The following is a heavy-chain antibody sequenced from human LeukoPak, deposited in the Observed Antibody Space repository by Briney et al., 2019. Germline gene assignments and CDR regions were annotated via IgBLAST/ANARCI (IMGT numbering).Heavy chain of an antibody. Sequence: ASVKVSCKASGYTFTGYYMHWVRQAPGQGVEWMGWINPNSGGTNYAQKFQGRVTITRDTSISTAYMELSRLRSDDTAVYYCARVLSGGIAVAGTFDYWGQGTLVTVSS. J-gene: IGHJ4*02. CDR3: ARVLSGGIAVAGTFDY. V-gene: IGHV1-2*02. D-gene: IGHD6-19*01. CDR2: INPNSGGT. CDR1: GYTFTGYY.